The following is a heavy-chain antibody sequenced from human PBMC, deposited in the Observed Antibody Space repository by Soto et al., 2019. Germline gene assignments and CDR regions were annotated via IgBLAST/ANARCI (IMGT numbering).Heavy chain of an antibody. CDR2: ISGYNGNT. Sequence: QVQLVQSGAEVKKPGASVKVSCKASGYTFSSYGISWVRQAPGQGLEWMGWISGYNGNTNYAQKRQGRVTMTIDTSTSTGYMELRSLRSDDTAVYYCARDRGGDGMDVWGQGTTVTVS. D-gene: IGHD3-16*01. V-gene: IGHV1-18*01. CDR3: ARDRGGDGMDV. CDR1: GYTFSSYG. J-gene: IGHJ6*02.